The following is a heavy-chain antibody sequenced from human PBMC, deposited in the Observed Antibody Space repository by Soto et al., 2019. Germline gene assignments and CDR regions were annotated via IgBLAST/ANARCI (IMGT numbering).Heavy chain of an antibody. D-gene: IGHD4-17*01. Sequence: GASVKVSCKASGYTFTSYYMHWVRQAPGQGLEWMGIINPSGGSTSYAQKFQGRVTMTRDTSTSTVYMELSSLRSEDTAVYYCVRDMTTVTYGMDVWGQGTTVTVSS. CDR3: VRDMTTVTYGMDV. CDR1: GYTFTSYY. CDR2: INPSGGST. V-gene: IGHV1-46*01. J-gene: IGHJ6*02.